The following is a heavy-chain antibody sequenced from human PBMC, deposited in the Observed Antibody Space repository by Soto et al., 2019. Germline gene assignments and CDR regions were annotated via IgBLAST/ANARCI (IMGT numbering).Heavy chain of an antibody. CDR3: AKFGMATTKRSPPYYIDY. Sequence: GGSLRLSCAASGLTFSSYGMSWVRQAPGKGLEWVSSISGSGGGTYYADSVKGRFTFSRDNSKNTLYLQMNSLRAEDTAVYYCAKFGMATTKRSPPYYIDYWGQGALVTVSS. CDR1: GLTFSSYG. D-gene: IGHD1-1*01. CDR2: ISGSGGGT. V-gene: IGHV3-23*01. J-gene: IGHJ4*02.